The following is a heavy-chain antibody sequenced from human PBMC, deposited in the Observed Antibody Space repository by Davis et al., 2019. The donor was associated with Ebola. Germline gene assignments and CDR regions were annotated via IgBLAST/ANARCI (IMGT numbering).Heavy chain of an antibody. Sequence: SETLSLTCLVSGGSVSSHNYYWSWIRQPPGKELEWIGSIYHSGSTSYRPSLKSRVTISTDTSKNQFSLKLNSVAAADTAVYYCAAYRWNTWFAPWGQGTLVTVSS. CDR3: AAYRWNTWFAP. CDR1: GGSVSSHNYY. CDR2: IYHSGST. J-gene: IGHJ5*02. V-gene: IGHV4-61*01. D-gene: IGHD3-16*02.